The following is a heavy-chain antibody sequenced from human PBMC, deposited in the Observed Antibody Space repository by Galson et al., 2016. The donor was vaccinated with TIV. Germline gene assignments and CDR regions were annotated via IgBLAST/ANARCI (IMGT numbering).Heavy chain of an antibody. CDR3: ARDGYRFGNYFDF. V-gene: IGHV1-46*01. D-gene: IGHD5-12*01. J-gene: IGHJ4*02. CDR2: INPSGGST. Sequence: SVKVSCKASGYTFTSYYMHWVRQAPGQGLEWMGIINPSGGSTTYAQKFQGRVTMTRDMSTTTAHMELSSLRSEDTAVYYCARDGYRFGNYFDFWGQGTLVTVSS. CDR1: GYTFTSYY.